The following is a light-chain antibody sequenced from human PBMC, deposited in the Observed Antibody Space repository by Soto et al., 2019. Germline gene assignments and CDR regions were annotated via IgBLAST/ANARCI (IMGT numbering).Light chain of an antibody. CDR1: QGISNY. CDR2: AAS. CDR3: QKYDSAPWT. J-gene: IGKJ1*01. Sequence: DIQMTQSPSSLSASVRDRVTITCRASQGISNYLAWYQQKPGKVPKLLIYAASTLQSGVPSRFSVRGSRTDFTITISSLQPEDVATYYCQKYDSAPWTFGQGTKVEIK. V-gene: IGKV1-27*01.